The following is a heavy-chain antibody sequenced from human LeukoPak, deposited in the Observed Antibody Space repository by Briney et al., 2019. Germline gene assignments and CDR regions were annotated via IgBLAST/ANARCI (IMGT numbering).Heavy chain of an antibody. D-gene: IGHD3-10*01. V-gene: IGHV4-34*01. CDR1: GGSFSGYY. Sequence: PSETLSLTCAVYGGSFSGYYWSWIRQPPGKGLEWIGEINHSGSTNYNPSLKSRVTISVDTSKNQFSLKLSSVTAADTAVYYCARAHGITMVRGVLYYFDYWGQGTLVTVSS. J-gene: IGHJ4*02. CDR3: ARAHGITMVRGVLYYFDY. CDR2: INHSGST.